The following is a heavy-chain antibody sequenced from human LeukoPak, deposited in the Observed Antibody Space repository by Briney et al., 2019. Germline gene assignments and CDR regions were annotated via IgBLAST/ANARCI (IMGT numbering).Heavy chain of an antibody. Sequence: GESLKISCTGSGYSFATYWIGWVRQMPGKGLEWMGIIYPGDSDTRYSPSFQGQVTISADKSISTAFLQWSSLKASDTSMYFCARYLGSSWYSYYMDVWGKGTTATVSS. CDR2: IYPGDSDT. CDR3: ARYLGSSWYSYYMDV. J-gene: IGHJ6*03. CDR1: GYSFATYW. D-gene: IGHD6-13*01. V-gene: IGHV5-51*01.